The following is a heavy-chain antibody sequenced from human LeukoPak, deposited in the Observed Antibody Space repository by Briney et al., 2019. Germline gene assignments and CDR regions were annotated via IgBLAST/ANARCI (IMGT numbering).Heavy chain of an antibody. D-gene: IGHD1-26*01. J-gene: IGHJ4*02. CDR1: GFTFSSYA. CDR2: ISGSGGST. V-gene: IGHV3-23*01. Sequence: GGSLRLSCAASGFTFSSYAMSWVRQAPGKGLEWVSAISGSGGSTYYADSVKGRFTISRDNSKNTLYLQMNSLRAEDTAVYYCARLSHSGSYHGYFDYWGQGTLVTVSS. CDR3: ARLSHSGSYHGYFDY.